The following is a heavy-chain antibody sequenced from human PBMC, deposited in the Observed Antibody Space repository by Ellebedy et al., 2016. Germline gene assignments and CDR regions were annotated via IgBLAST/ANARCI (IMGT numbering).Heavy chain of an antibody. D-gene: IGHD1-26*01. CDR1: GFTFSSYW. CDR3: ARYEGEVRATPIGGYYYGMDV. CDR2: IKQDGSEK. Sequence: GESLKISCAASGFTFSSYWMSWVRQAPGKGLEWVANIKQDGSEKYYVDSVKGRFTISRDNAKNSLYLQMNSLRAEDTAVYYCARYEGEVRATPIGGYYYGMDVWGQGTTVTVSS. V-gene: IGHV3-7*01. J-gene: IGHJ6*02.